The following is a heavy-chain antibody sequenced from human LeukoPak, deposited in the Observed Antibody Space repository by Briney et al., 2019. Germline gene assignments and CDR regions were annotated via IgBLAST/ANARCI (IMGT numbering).Heavy chain of an antibody. CDR1: GFTFSDYY. J-gene: IGHJ3*02. CDR2: ISSSGSTI. V-gene: IGHV3-11*04. CDR3: ATSVLSGDDAFDI. D-gene: IGHD3-10*01. Sequence: PGGSLRLSCAASGFTFSDYYMSWIRQAPGKGLEWVSYISSSGSTIYYADSVKGRFTISRDNAKNSLYLQMNSLRAEDTAVYYCATSVLSGDDAFDIWGQGTMVTVSS.